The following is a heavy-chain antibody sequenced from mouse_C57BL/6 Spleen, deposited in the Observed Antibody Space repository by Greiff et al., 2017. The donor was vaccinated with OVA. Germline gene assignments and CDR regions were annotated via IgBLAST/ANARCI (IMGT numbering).Heavy chain of an antibody. CDR2: ISNGGGST. Sequence: EVKLMESGGGLVQPGGSLKLSCAASGFTFSDYYMYWVRQTPEKRLEWVAYISNGGGSTYYPDTVKGRFTISRDNAKNTLYLQMSRLKSEDTAMYYCAIRTWFAYWGQGTLVTVSA. V-gene: IGHV5-12*01. CDR3: AIRTWFAY. CDR1: GFTFSDYY. J-gene: IGHJ3*01.